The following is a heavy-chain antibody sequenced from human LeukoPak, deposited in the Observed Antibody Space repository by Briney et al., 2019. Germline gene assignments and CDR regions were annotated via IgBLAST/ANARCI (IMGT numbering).Heavy chain of an antibody. CDR1: GDSISNSRHY. CDR2: IYPSGNT. D-gene: IGHD3-3*01. Sequence: SETLSLTCTVSGDSISNSRHYWSWIRHPAGKALEWIGRIYPSGNTNYNPSLKSRVSISLDTSKNQFSLNLKSVTAADTAMYYCARDGVVTMELDYWGQGTLVTVSS. J-gene: IGHJ4*02. V-gene: IGHV4-61*02. CDR3: ARDGVVTMELDY.